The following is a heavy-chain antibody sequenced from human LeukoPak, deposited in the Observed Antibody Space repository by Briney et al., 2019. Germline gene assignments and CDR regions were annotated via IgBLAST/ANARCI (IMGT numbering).Heavy chain of an antibody. CDR1: GFTFSSYS. V-gene: IGHV3-21*04. J-gene: IGHJ1*01. Sequence: GGSLRLSCAASGFTFSSYSMNWVRQAPGKGLEWVSSISSSSSYIYYADSVKGRFTISRDNAKNSLYLQMNSLRAEDTALYYCARDPGAAARRPEYFQHWGQGTLVTVSS. CDR3: ARDPGAAARRPEYFQH. CDR2: ISSSSSYI. D-gene: IGHD6-25*01.